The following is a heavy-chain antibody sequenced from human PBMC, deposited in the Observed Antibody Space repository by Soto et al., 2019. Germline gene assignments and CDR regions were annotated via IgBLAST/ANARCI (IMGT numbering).Heavy chain of an antibody. J-gene: IGHJ6*03. CDR3: ARDQTGNYDFWSGYPYYYYYYMDV. D-gene: IGHD3-3*01. V-gene: IGHV3-66*01. CDR1: GFTVSSNY. Sequence: AGGSLRLSCAASGFTVSSNYMSWVRQAPGEGLEWGSVIYSGGSTYYADSVKGRFAISRDNSKNTLYLQMNSLRAEDTAVYYCARDQTGNYDFWSGYPYYYYYYMDVWGKGTTVTVSS. CDR2: IYSGGST.